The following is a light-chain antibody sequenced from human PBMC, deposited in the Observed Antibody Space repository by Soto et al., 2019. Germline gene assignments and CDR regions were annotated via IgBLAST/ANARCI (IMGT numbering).Light chain of an antibody. CDR1: QTISSW. Sequence: DIQITQSPSTLTGSVGDRVTITCRASQTISSWLYWYQQKAGKAPKLLIYDASSLESGVPSRFSGSGSGTEFSITISSLQPDDFATYYCQHYNSYSTFGQGTKVDI. CDR2: DAS. V-gene: IGKV1-5*01. CDR3: QHYNSYST. J-gene: IGKJ1*01.